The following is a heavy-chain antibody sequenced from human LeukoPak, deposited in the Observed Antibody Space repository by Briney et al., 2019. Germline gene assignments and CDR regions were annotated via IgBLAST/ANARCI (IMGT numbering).Heavy chain of an antibody. V-gene: IGHV3-74*01. CDR3: ARRIQGMAPYYFDY. CDR1: GFTFSSYW. J-gene: IGHJ4*02. CDR2: INSDGGST. D-gene: IGHD5-24*01. Sequence: GGSLRLSCTASGFTFSSYWMHWVRQAPGKGLVWVSRINSDGGSTSYADSVKGRFTISRDNAKNTLYLQMNSLRAEDTAVYYCARRIQGMAPYYFDYWGQGNLVTVSS.